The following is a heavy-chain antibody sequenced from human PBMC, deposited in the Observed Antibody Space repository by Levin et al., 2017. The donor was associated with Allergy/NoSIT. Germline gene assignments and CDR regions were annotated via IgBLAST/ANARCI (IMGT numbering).Heavy chain of an antibody. D-gene: IGHD6-19*01. J-gene: IGHJ3*02. Sequence: LSLTCAASEFPFSSFSMNWVRQAPGKGLEWVSYISSTSSTIYYADSVKGRFTISRDNSKNTLDLQMNSLRAEDTAVYYCAKDVYGSGWYPLGNDAFEMWGQGTKVSVSS. CDR2: ISSTSSTI. V-gene: IGHV3-48*01. CDR1: EFPFSSFS. CDR3: AKDVYGSGWYPLGNDAFEM.